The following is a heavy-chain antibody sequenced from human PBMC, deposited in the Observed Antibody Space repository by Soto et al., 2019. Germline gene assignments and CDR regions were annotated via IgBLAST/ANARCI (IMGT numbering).Heavy chain of an antibody. CDR2: IYYSGST. Sequence: SETLSLTCTVSGGSISSYYWSWIRQPPGRGLEWIGYIYYSGSTNYSPSLKSRVTISVDTSKNQFSLKLSSVTAADTAVYYCARGRRYNSFRGAGAFDIWGQGTMVTVS. V-gene: IGHV4-59*01. CDR1: GGSISSYY. D-gene: IGHD1-20*01. CDR3: ARGRRYNSFRGAGAFDI. J-gene: IGHJ3*02.